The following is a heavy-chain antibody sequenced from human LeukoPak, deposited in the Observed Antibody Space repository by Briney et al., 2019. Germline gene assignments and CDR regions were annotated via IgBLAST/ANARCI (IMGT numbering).Heavy chain of an antibody. J-gene: IGHJ4*02. CDR2: IRYDGSNK. CDR3: ARGLTVPAARFPFSL. Sequence: GGSLRLSCAASGFTFSSYGMHWVRQAPGKGLEWVAFIRYDGSNKYYADSVKGRFTISRDNSKNTLYLQMNSLRAEDTAVYYCARGLTVPAARFPFSLWGQGTLVTVSS. D-gene: IGHD2-2*01. CDR1: GFTFSSYG. V-gene: IGHV3-30*02.